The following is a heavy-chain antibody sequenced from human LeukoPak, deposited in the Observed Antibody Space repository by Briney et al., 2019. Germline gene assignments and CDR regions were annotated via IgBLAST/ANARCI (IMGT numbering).Heavy chain of an antibody. Sequence: GGSLRLSCAASGFTFSSYSMNWVRQAPGKGLEWVSSISSSSSYIYYADSVKGRFTISRDNAKNSLYLQMNSLRAEDTAVYYCASEYSSSWAVPGYWGQGTLVTVSS. D-gene: IGHD6-13*01. V-gene: IGHV3-21*01. CDR1: GFTFSSYS. CDR2: ISSSSSYI. J-gene: IGHJ4*02. CDR3: ASEYSSSWAVPGY.